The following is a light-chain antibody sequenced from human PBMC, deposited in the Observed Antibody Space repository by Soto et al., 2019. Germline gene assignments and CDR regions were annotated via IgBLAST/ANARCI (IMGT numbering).Light chain of an antibody. CDR2: GAS. J-gene: IGKJ2*01. Sequence: EIVLTQSPGTLSLSPGERATLSCRASQSIYINYLAWYQHKPGQAPMLLISGASTRATGIPDRFSGSGSGTDFTLTISRLDPEDFAVYSCQQYGSSPYTFGQGTNVEIK. V-gene: IGKV3-20*01. CDR3: QQYGSSPYT. CDR1: QSIYINY.